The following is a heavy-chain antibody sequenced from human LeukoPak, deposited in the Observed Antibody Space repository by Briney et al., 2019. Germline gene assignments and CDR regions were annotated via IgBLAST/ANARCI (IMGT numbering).Heavy chain of an antibody. J-gene: IGHJ4*02. CDR2: MLYSGST. V-gene: IGHV4-59*08. CDR3: ARSDIWGSYRFLDY. CDR1: GASISNYY. D-gene: IGHD3-16*02. Sequence: PSETLSLTRTVSGASISNYYWSWIRQSPGKGLEWIGYMLYSGSTNQNPSLRSRVTISVDTSKNQVSLKLSSVTAADTAVYYCARSDIWGSYRFLDYWGQGALVTVSS.